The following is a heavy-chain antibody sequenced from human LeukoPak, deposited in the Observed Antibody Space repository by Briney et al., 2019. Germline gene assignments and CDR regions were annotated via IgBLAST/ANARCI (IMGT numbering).Heavy chain of an antibody. Sequence: GGSLRLSCAASGFNFSTYAMSWVRQAPGKGLEWVSSISGGGDITYYADSVKGRFTISRDNSKNTLYLQMNSLRAEDTAAYYCAKGSRAQGYYFDFWGQGTLVTVSS. J-gene: IGHJ4*02. CDR2: ISGGGDIT. D-gene: IGHD3-10*01. CDR1: GFNFSTYA. CDR3: AKGSRAQGYYFDF. V-gene: IGHV3-23*01.